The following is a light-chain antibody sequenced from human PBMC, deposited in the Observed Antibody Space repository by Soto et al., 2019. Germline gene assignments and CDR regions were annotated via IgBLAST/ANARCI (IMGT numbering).Light chain of an antibody. Sequence: SYELTQPPSVSVAPGQTARITCGGDNIGSKSVHWYQQKPGQAPVLVVYNDRDRPSGIPERFSGSNSGNTATLTISRVEAGDEADYYCQLWVSSSDHFYDFXTGTKVTVL. CDR3: QLWVSSSDHFYD. CDR2: NDR. V-gene: IGLV3-21*02. J-gene: IGLJ1*01. CDR1: NIGSKS.